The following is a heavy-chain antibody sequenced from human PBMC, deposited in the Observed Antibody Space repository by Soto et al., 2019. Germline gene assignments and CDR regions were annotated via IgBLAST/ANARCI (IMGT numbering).Heavy chain of an antibody. Sequence: EVQLVESGGGSVQPGRSLRLSCVASGFTFESYAMHWVRQVPGKGLEWVSGISWNSGSIGYEDSVKGRFTISRDNAQNSLYLEMTGLRVEDTAFYYCVKDIPGQWLVSHFEYWGQGATVTVSS. CDR1: GFTFESYA. CDR2: ISWNSGSI. V-gene: IGHV3-9*01. CDR3: VKDIPGQWLVSHFEY. J-gene: IGHJ4*02. D-gene: IGHD6-19*01.